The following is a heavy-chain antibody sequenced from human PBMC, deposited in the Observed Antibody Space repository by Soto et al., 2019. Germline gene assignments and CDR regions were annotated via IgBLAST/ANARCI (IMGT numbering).Heavy chain of an antibody. Sequence: EVQLVESGGGSVQPGRSQRLSCAASGFSVEDYGMHWVRQGPGKGLEWVSGISWNSGDIYYADSVKGRFTISRDNAKRSLYLQMNSLRTEDTALYYCAKDNDLDRDGPFDYWGQGILVTVST. CDR3: AKDNDLDRDGPFDY. D-gene: IGHD2-2*03. J-gene: IGHJ4*02. V-gene: IGHV3-9*01. CDR2: ISWNSGDI. CDR1: GFSVEDYG.